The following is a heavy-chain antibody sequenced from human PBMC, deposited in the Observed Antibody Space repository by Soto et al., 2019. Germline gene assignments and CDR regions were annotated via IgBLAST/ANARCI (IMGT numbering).Heavy chain of an antibody. CDR3: ENRRGCCIGGSCDSIWFDT. V-gene: IGHV2-5*05. CDR2: IYWDDDK. D-gene: IGHD2-15*01. Sequence: QITLKESGPTLVKPTQTLTLTCTFSGFSLSTSGVGVGWIRQPPGKALEWLALIYWDDDKRYGPSLKSRLTITKDTSKNLVVLTMTNKDPADTATYYSENRRGCCIGGSCDSIWFDTWGQGTLVTVSS. CDR1: GFSLSTSGVG. J-gene: IGHJ5*02.